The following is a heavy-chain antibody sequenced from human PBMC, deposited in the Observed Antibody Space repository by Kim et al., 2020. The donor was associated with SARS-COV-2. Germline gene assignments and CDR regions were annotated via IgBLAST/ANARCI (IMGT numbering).Heavy chain of an antibody. J-gene: IGHJ4*02. V-gene: IGHV3-30*18. Sequence: GGSLRLSCAASGFTFSSYGMHWVRQAPGKGLEWVAVISYDGSNKYYADSVKGRFTISRDNSKNTLYLQMNSLRAEDTAVYYCAKDRGGSYGVYFDYWGQG. D-gene: IGHD1-26*01. CDR3: AKDRGGSYGVYFDY. CDR2: ISYDGSNK. CDR1: GFTFSSYG.